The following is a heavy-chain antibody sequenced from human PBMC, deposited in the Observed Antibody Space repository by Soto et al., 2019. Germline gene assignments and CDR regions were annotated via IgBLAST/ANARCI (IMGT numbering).Heavy chain of an antibody. J-gene: IGHJ2*01. CDR3: AHGRLPYSSSWEWYFDL. V-gene: IGHV2-5*01. Sequence: GLDLEWLALIYWNDDKRYSPSLKSRLTITKDTSKNQVVLTMTNTDPVDTATYYCAHGRLPYSSSWEWYFDLWGRGTLVTVSS. D-gene: IGHD6-13*01. CDR2: IYWNDDK.